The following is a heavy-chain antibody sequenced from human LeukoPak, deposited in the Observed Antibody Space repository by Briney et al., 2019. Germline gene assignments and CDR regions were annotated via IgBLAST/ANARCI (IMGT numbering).Heavy chain of an antibody. J-gene: IGHJ4*02. D-gene: IGHD3-10*01. Sequence: GGSLRLSCAASGFTFSSYAMSWVSQAPGKGLEWVSVISGSGGSTYYADSVKGRFTISRDNSKNTVYLQMNSLSAEDTAVYHCARFVGSDYTGSFDLWGQGTPVTVSS. V-gene: IGHV3-23*01. CDR1: GFTFSSYA. CDR3: ARFVGSDYTGSFDL. CDR2: ISGSGGST.